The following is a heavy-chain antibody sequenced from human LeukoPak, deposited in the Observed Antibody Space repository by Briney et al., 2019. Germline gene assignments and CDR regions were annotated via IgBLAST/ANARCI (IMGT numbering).Heavy chain of an antibody. CDR2: IDWDDDK. V-gene: IGHV2-70*04. Sequence: SGPALVKPTQTLTLTCTFSGFSLSTSGMRVSWIRQPPGKALEWLARIDWDDDKFYSTSLKTRLTISKDTSKNQVVLTMTNMDPVDTATYYCARGVYYCSSTSCYASDAFDIWGQGTMVTVSS. CDR1: GFSLSTSGMR. D-gene: IGHD2-2*01. J-gene: IGHJ3*02. CDR3: ARGVYYCSSTSCYASDAFDI.